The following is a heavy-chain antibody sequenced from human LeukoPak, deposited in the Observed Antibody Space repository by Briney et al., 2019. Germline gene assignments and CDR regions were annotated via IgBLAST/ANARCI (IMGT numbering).Heavy chain of an antibody. CDR3: ARVPTTVTTVIWFDP. V-gene: IGHV1-69*01. CDR1: GATFSSYA. CDR2: IIPIFGTA. Sequence: SVKVSCTAAGATFSSYAISWVRQAPGHGREWMGGIIPIFGTANYAKKFQGRVTITADESTSTAYMELSSLRSEDTAVYYCARVPTTVTTVIWFDPWGQGTVVTVSS. D-gene: IGHD4-17*01. J-gene: IGHJ5*02.